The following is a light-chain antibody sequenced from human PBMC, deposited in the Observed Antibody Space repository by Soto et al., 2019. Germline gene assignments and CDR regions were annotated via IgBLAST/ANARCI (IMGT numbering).Light chain of an antibody. V-gene: IGKV3-11*01. Sequence: EIVLTHSPSTLSLSPGERATLSCSASQSVSSYLAWYQHKPGQAPRLLIYDASNRATGIPARFSGSGSGTDFTLTINSLEPEDFAVYYCQQRSNWPSITFGQGTLLEI. J-gene: IGKJ5*01. CDR1: QSVSSY. CDR3: QQRSNWPSIT. CDR2: DAS.